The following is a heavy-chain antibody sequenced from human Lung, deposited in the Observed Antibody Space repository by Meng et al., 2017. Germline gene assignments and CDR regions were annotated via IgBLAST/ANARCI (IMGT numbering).Heavy chain of an antibody. CDR2: INHSGST. D-gene: IGHD4-11*01. Sequence: QVQLQQWCVGLLKPSETLSLTCVVSGGSFSDYYWSWIRQPPGKGLEWIGEINHSGSTNYNPSLESRATISVDTSQNNLSLKLSSVTAADSAVYYCARGPTTMAHDFDYWGQGTLVTVSS. J-gene: IGHJ4*02. CDR3: ARGPTTMAHDFDY. CDR1: GGSFSDYY. V-gene: IGHV4-34*01.